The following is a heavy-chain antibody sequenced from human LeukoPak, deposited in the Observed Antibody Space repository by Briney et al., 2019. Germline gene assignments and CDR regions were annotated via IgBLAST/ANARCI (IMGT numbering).Heavy chain of an antibody. D-gene: IGHD1-26*01. J-gene: IGHJ4*02. V-gene: IGHV3-66*01. CDR1: GFTVSSNY. CDR3: ARDPGATDPYFDY. Sequence: PGGSLRLSCAASGFTVSSNYMSWVRQAPGKGLEWVSFIYSGGRTYYADSVKGRFTISRDNPKNTLYLQMNSLRAEDTAVYYCARDPGATDPYFDYWGQGTLVTVSS. CDR2: IYSGGRT.